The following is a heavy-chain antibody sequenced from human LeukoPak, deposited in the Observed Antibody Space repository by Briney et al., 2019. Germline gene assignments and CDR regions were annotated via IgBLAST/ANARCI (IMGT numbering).Heavy chain of an antibody. V-gene: IGHV3-20*04. Sequence: GGSLRLSCAASGFTFDDYGMSWVRQAPGKGLEWVSGINWNGGSTGYADSVKGRLTISRDNAKNSLYMQMNSLRAEDTALYYCARNLPGLGSALTVPTDYWGQGTLVTVSS. CDR2: INWNGGST. J-gene: IGHJ4*02. D-gene: IGHD4-17*01. CDR1: GFTFDDYG. CDR3: ARNLPGLGSALTVPTDY.